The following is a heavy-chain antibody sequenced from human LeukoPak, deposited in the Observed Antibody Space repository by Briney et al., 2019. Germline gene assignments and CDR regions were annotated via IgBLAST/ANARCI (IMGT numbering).Heavy chain of an antibody. CDR3: ARGVTTLDY. J-gene: IGHJ4*02. Sequence: GGSLRLSCAASGLSFSGQWMNWVRQAPGQGLEWVANIKYDGSEEYYADSVKGRFTISRDNSKDTLYLQMNSLRAEDTAVYFCARGVTTLDYWGQGTLVTVSS. CDR1: GLSFSGQW. CDR2: IKYDGSEE. V-gene: IGHV3-7*04. D-gene: IGHD4-17*01.